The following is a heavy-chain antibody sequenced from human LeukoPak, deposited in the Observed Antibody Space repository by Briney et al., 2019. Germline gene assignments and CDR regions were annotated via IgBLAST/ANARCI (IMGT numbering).Heavy chain of an antibody. D-gene: IGHD5-24*01. Sequence: ASVKVSCKVSGYTLTELSMHWVRQAPGKGLEWMGGFDPEDGVTIYAQKFQGRVTMTEDTSTDTAYMELSSLRSEDTAVYYCATVPMATIRFDYWGQGTLVTVSS. CDR1: GYTLTELS. V-gene: IGHV1-24*01. CDR3: ATVPMATIRFDY. CDR2: FDPEDGVT. J-gene: IGHJ4*02.